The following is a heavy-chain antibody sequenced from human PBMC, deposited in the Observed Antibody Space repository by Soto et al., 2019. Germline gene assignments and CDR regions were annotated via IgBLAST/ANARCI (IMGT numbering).Heavy chain of an antibody. D-gene: IGHD6-19*01. J-gene: IGHJ5*02. CDR2: VYYSGTT. CDR1: GGSISSYF. Sequence: SLTCSVSGGSISSYFWSWIRQPPGKGLEWIGYVYYSGTTNYNPSLKSRVTISVDTSKNQFSLKLSSVTAADTAVYYCAADSSGYNWFDPWGQGTLVTVSS. V-gene: IGHV4-59*01. CDR3: AADSSGYNWFDP.